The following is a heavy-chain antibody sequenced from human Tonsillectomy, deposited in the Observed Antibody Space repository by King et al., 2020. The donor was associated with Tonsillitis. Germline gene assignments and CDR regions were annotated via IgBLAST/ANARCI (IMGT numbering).Heavy chain of an antibody. CDR1: GYTFADYG. CDR2: ISSHTTKS. D-gene: IGHD3-16*01. J-gene: IGHJ6*02. CDR3: VRDVDHVYVWRTDRNGYYYGIDG. Sequence: QLVQSGPEVEKPGASVKVPCKASGYTFADYGITWVRLAPGQGLEWMGSISSHTTKSKYTEKFQGRVMMTIDRSTSTAYMELRSLRSDDTAVYYCVRDVDHVYVWRTDRNGYYYGIDGWGQ. V-gene: IGHV1-18*04.